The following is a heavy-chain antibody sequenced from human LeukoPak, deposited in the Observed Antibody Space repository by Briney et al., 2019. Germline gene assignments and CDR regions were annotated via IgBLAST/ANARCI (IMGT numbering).Heavy chain of an antibody. Sequence: VASVKVSCKASGYTFTGYFMHWVRQAPGQGLEWMGWINPYSGGTNYAQKFQGRVTMTRDTSINTVYMEVSRLSSDDTAVYYCGRQYSGYHWLDQWGQGTLVTVSS. D-gene: IGHD5-12*01. CDR3: GRQYSGYHWLDQ. J-gene: IGHJ4*02. CDR2: INPYSGGT. CDR1: GYTFTGYF. V-gene: IGHV1-2*02.